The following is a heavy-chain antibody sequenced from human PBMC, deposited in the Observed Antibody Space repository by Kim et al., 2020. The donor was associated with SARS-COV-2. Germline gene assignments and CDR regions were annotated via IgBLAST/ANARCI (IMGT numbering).Heavy chain of an antibody. D-gene: IGHD6-13*01. CDR2: MNPNSGNT. V-gene: IGHV1-8*01. CDR1: GYTFTSYD. CDR3: AREGIAAAAILLYYYYGMDV. J-gene: IGHJ6*02. Sequence: ASVKVSCKASGYTFTSYDINWVRQATGQGLEWMGWMNPNSGNTGYAQKFQGRVTMTRNTSISTAYMELSSLRSEDTAVYYCAREGIAAAAILLYYYYGMDVWGQGTTVTVSS.